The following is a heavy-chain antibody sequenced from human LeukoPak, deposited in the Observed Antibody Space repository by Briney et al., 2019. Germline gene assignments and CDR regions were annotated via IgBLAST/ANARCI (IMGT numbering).Heavy chain of an antibody. CDR1: GGSISTYY. CDR3: ARASNPWLQLS. D-gene: IGHD5-24*01. Sequence: PSETLSLTCTVSGGSISTYYWFWIRQPPGKGLEWIGCIHYSGSTNYNPSLRSRVTISVDTSKSQFSLKLNSVTAADTAVYYCARASNPWLQLSWGQGTLVTVSS. V-gene: IGHV4-59*01. CDR2: IHYSGST. J-gene: IGHJ4*02.